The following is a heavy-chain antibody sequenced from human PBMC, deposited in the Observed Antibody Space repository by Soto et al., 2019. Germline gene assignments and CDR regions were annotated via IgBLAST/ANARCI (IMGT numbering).Heavy chain of an antibody. Sequence: VGSLRLSCAASGFTFSNYWMHLVRQAPGKGLVWLSRIKSDGSSTTYADSVKGRLTISRDNAKNTLFLQLTSLRVEDTAVYYCARGYDSTWSDYWGQGTLVTVYS. D-gene: IGHD6-13*01. CDR3: ARGYDSTWSDY. V-gene: IGHV3-74*01. CDR1: GFTFSNYW. CDR2: IKSDGSST. J-gene: IGHJ4*02.